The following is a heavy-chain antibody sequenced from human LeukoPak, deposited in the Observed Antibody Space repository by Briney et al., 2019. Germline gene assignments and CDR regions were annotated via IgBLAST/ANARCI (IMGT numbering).Heavy chain of an antibody. D-gene: IGHD2-21*01. CDR1: GFTFSSYA. CDR2: IYSGGST. CDR3: ARGRHRGGDKGYYYYYGMDV. V-gene: IGHV3-66*01. J-gene: IGHJ6*02. Sequence: GGSLRLSCAASGFTFSSYAMSWVRQAPGKGLEWVSVIYSGGSTYYADSVKGRFTISRDNSKNTLYLQMNSLRAEDTAVYYCARGRHRGGDKGYYYYYGMDVWGQGTTVTVSS.